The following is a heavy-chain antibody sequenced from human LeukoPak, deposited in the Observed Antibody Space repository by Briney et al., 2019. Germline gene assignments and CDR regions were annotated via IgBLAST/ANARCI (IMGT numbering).Heavy chain of an antibody. V-gene: IGHV3-53*01. J-gene: IGHJ4*02. CDR3: ARDGEYGDSPFDY. Sequence: PGGSLRLSCEASGFNFNTYSMAWVRQAPGKGLEWVSVIYSGGSTYYADSVKGRFTISRDNSKNTLYLQMNSLRAEDTAVYYCARDGEYGDSPFDYWGQGTLVTVSS. D-gene: IGHD4-17*01. CDR1: GFNFNTYS. CDR2: IYSGGST.